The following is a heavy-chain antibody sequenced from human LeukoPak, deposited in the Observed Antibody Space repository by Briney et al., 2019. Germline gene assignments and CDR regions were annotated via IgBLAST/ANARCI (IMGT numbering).Heavy chain of an antibody. Sequence: SQTLSPTSTVSAASISSSSYYWGWIRQPAGKGLEWIGHIYTTGSTNYNPYHKSRVTISLDTSKNPFSLKLSSVTAADTAVYYCARGAYFYGSGINWFDPWGQGTLITVSS. CDR3: ARGAYFYGSGINWFDP. CDR2: IYTTGST. CDR1: AASISSSSYY. V-gene: IGHV4-61*09. D-gene: IGHD3-10*01. J-gene: IGHJ5*02.